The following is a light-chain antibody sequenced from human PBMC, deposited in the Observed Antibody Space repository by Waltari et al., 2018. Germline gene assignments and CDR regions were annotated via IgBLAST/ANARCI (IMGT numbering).Light chain of an antibody. CDR2: GAS. J-gene: IGKJ2*01. CDR3: QQYNNWPPMYT. CDR1: PSVSSN. V-gene: IGKV3-15*01. Sequence: EIVMTQSPATLSVSPGERATLSCRASPSVSSNFAWSQEKPGQAPRLLIYGASTRATGIPARFSGSGSGTEFTLTISSLQSEDFAVYYCQQYNNWPPMYTFGQGTKLEIK.